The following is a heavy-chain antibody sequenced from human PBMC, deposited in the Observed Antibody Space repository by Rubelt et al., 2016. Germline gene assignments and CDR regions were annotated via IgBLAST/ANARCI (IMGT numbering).Heavy chain of an antibody. V-gene: IGHV4-34*10. CDR3: ARSYTDYADVHFDL. CDR2: KYYSGRT. Sequence: QVQLQESGPGLVKPSETLSLTCAVYGGSFSAYYWSWIRQPPGKGLEWIGSKYYSGRTFSNASLKSRVTISVDTSKNQFCRKLSLWTAADTALYDCARSYTDYADVHFDLWGRGTLVTVSS. CDR1: GGSFSAYY. D-gene: IGHD5-12*01. J-gene: IGHJ2*01.